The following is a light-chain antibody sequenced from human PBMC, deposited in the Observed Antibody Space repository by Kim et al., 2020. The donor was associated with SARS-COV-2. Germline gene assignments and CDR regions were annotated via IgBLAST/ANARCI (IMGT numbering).Light chain of an antibody. CDR2: DDN. V-gene: IGLV6-57*01. J-gene: IGLJ3*02. CDR3: QSYDKSNWV. CDR1: SGSIASNY. Sequence: NFMLTQPHSVSESPGKTLSISCTRSSGSIASNYVQWYQQRPGSSPTTVIYDDNQRPSGVPDRFSGSIDSSSNSASLTISGLKTEDEADYYCQSYDKSNWVFGGGTKLTVL.